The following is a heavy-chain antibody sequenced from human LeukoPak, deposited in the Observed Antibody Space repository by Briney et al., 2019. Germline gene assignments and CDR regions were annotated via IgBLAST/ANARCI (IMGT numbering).Heavy chain of an antibody. J-gene: IGHJ4*02. Sequence: GASVKVSCKASGYTFTSYDVNWVRQATGQGLEWMGWMNTNSGNTGHAQKLQGRVTMARNTSINTAYMELSSLRSDDTAVYYCVAKGCWGQGTLVTVSS. V-gene: IGHV1-8*01. CDR1: GYTFTSYD. CDR3: VAKGC. CDR2: MNTNSGNT.